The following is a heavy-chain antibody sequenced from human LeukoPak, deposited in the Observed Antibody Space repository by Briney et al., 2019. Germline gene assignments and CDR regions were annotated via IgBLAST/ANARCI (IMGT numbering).Heavy chain of an antibody. CDR1: LGSHW. Sequence: GGSLRLSCVGVLGSHWMGWVRQAPGKGLEWVANIKEDGSQKYYMDSVKGRFTISRDNAKSSLFLQMNNLRVEDTAVYYCTRDQTWGQGTLVTVSS. CDR2: IKEDGSQK. CDR3: TRDQT. V-gene: IGHV3-7*01. J-gene: IGHJ4*02.